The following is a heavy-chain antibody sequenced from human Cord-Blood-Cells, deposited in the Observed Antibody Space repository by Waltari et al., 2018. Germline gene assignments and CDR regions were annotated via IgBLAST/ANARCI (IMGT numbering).Heavy chain of an antibody. CDR1: GFTFSSYS. J-gene: IGHJ3*02. D-gene: IGHD5-12*01. CDR3: ARLTGYSGYDSGDAFDI. CDR2: ISSSSSYI. Sequence: EVQLVESGGGLVKPGGSLSLSCAASGFTFSSYSMNWVRQAPGKGLEWVSSISSSSSYIYYADSVKGRFTISRDNAKNSLYLQMNSLRAEDTAVYYCARLTGYSGYDSGDAFDIWGQGTMVTVSS. V-gene: IGHV3-21*01.